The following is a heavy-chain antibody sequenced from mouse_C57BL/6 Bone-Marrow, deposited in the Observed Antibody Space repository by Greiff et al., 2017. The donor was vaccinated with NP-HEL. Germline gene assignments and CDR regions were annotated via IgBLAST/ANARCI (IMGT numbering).Heavy chain of an antibody. V-gene: IGHV1-4*01. D-gene: IGHD2-4*01. J-gene: IGHJ2*01. CDR2: INPSSGYS. CDR1: GYTFTSYT. Sequence: VKLVESGAELARPGASVKMSCKASGYTFTSYTMHWVKQRPGQGLEWIGYINPSSGYSKYNQKFKDKATLTADKSSSTAYMQLSSLTSEDSAVYYCARDGYDYDGYWGQGTTLTVSS. CDR3: ARDGYDYDGY.